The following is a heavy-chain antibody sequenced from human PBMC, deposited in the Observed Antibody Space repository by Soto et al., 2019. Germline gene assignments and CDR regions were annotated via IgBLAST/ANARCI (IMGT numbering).Heavy chain of an antibody. CDR1: GFTFSSYW. CDR3: TRDIGGRGGY. J-gene: IGHJ4*02. Sequence: EVQLVESGGGLVQPGGSLRLSCEVSGFTFSSYWMHWVRQVPGKGLVWVSRTNEDGTTTNYADSVRGRFTISRDNAKNTLYLEMNGLRVDDTAVYYCTRDIGGRGGYWGQGTLVTVSS. CDR2: TNEDGTTT. V-gene: IGHV3-74*01. D-gene: IGHD3-16*01.